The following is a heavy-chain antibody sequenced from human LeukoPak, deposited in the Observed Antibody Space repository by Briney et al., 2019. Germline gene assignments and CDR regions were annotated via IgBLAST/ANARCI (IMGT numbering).Heavy chain of an antibody. CDR2: IYHSGST. CDR3: ARDVLLWFGELLEGDY. CDR1: GDSISTYY. D-gene: IGHD3-10*01. Sequence: PSETLSLTCTVSGDSISTYYWSWIRQSPGKGLEWIGYIYHSGSTKYNPSLKSRVTISVDTSKNQFSLKLSSVTAADTAVYYCARDVLLWFGELLEGDYWGQGTLVTVSS. V-gene: IGHV4-59*12. J-gene: IGHJ4*02.